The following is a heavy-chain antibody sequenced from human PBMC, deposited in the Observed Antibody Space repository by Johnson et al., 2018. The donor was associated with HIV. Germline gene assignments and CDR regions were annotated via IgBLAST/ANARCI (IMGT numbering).Heavy chain of an antibody. CDR2: ISYDGSNK. D-gene: IGHD6-6*01. CDR1: GFTFSSYG. Sequence: VQLVESGGGVVQPGRSLRLSCAASGFTFSSYGMHWVRQAPGKGLEWVAVISYDGSNKYYADSVKGRFTISRDNSKNTLYLQMNSLRAEDTAVYYCAKQQLVPDDAFDIWGQGTMVNVSS. CDR3: AKQQLVPDDAFDI. V-gene: IGHV3-30*18. J-gene: IGHJ3*02.